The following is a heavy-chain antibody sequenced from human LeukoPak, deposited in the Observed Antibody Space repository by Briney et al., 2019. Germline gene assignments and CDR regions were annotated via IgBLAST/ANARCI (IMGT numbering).Heavy chain of an antibody. J-gene: IGHJ4*02. V-gene: IGHV1-2*02. CDR1: GYTFTGYY. CDR3: ARDGVYGGNSSGPYDY. D-gene: IGHD4-23*01. Sequence: ASVKVSCKASGYTFTGYYMHWVRQAPGQGLEWMGWTNPNSGGTNYAQKLQGRVTMTTDTSTSTAYMELRSLRSDDTAVYYCARDGVYGGNSSGPYDYWGQGTLVTVSS. CDR2: TNPNSGGT.